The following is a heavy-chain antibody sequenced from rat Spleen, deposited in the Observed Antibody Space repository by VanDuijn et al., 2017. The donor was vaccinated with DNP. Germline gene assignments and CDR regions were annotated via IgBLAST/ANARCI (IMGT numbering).Heavy chain of an antibody. V-gene: IGHV3-3*01. CDR3: ARWPGYNPPYAMDA. CDR1: GYSITSCCR. J-gene: IGHJ4*01. CDR2: INSAGTT. D-gene: IGHD1-4*01. Sequence: EVQLQESGPGLVEPSQSLSLTCSVTGYSITSCCRWNWIRKFPGNKLEWMGSINSAGTTKYNPSLKSRISITRDTSKNQLFLQVNSVTTEDTATYHCARWPGYNPPYAMDAWGQGTSVTVSS.